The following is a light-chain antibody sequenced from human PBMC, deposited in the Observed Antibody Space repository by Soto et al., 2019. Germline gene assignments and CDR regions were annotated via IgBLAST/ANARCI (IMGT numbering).Light chain of an antibody. V-gene: IGKV2-28*01. CDR1: QSLLHSNGYNY. CDR3: RQALQTPQMYT. J-gene: IGKJ2*01. Sequence: DIVMTQSPLSLPVTPGEPASISCRSSQSLLHSNGYNYLDWYLQKPGQSPQLLIYLGSNRASGVPDRFSGRGSDTDFTLKISRVEAEDVGVYYGRQALQTPQMYTFGQGTKLEIK. CDR2: LGS.